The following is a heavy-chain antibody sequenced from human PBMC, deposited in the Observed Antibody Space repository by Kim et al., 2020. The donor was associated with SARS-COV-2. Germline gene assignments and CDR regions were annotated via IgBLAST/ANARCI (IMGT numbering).Heavy chain of an antibody. V-gene: IGHV4-34*01. Sequence: SETLSLTCAVYGGSFSGYYWSWIRQPPGKGLEWIGEINHSGSTNYNPSLKSRVTISVDTSKNQFSLKLSSVTAADTAVYYCARSTTGTSGWYWGQGTLVTVSS. CDR3: ARSTTGTSGWY. CDR2: INHSGST. J-gene: IGHJ4*02. CDR1: GGSFSGYY. D-gene: IGHD1-1*01.